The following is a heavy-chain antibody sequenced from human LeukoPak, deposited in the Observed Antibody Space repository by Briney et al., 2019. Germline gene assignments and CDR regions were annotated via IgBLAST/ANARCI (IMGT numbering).Heavy chain of an antibody. J-gene: IGHJ4*02. V-gene: IGHV3-21*04. CDR1: GFTFSSYS. D-gene: IGHD3-10*01. Sequence: PGGSLRLSCAASGFTFSSYSMNWVRQAPGKGLEWVSSISSSSSYIYYADSMKGRFTISRDNAKNSLYLQMNSLRAEDTAVYYCARVTYGSGTYGAFDYWGQGTLVTVSS. CDR2: ISSSSSYI. CDR3: ARVTYGSGTYGAFDY.